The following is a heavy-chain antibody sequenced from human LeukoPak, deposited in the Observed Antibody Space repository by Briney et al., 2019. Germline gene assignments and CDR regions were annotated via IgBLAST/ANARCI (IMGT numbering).Heavy chain of an antibody. CDR2: ISSSGSTI. Sequence: GGSLRLSCAASGFTFSDYYMSWIRQAPGKGLEWVSYISSSGSTIYYADSVKGRFTISRDNAKNSLYLQMNSLRAEDTAVYYCARDWKPDYYDSSGYSPLFDYWGQGTLVTVSS. J-gene: IGHJ4*02. D-gene: IGHD3-22*01. CDR1: GFTFSDYY. V-gene: IGHV3-11*04. CDR3: ARDWKPDYYDSSGYSPLFDY.